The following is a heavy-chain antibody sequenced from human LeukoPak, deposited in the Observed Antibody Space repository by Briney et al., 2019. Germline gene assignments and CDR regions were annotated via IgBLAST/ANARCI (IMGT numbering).Heavy chain of an antibody. J-gene: IGHJ6*02. Sequence: SETLSLTCTVSGGSISSYYWSWIRQPAGKGLEWIGRIYTSGSTNYNPSLKSRVTMSVDTSKNQFSLKLSSVTAADTAVYYCARQRGYCSSTSCYPDGMDVWGQGTTVTVSS. CDR1: GGSISSYY. CDR2: IYTSGST. D-gene: IGHD2-2*01. CDR3: ARQRGYCSSTSCYPDGMDV. V-gene: IGHV4-4*07.